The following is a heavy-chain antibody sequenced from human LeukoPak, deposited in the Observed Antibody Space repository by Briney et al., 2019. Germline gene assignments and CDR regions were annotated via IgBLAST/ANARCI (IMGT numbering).Heavy chain of an antibody. CDR1: GGSISGYY. V-gene: IGHV4-59*01. Sequence: PSETLSLTCTVSGGSISGYYWSWIRQPPGKGLEWIGYIYYSGSTNYNPSLKSRVTISVDTSKNQFSLKLSSVTAADTAVYYCARDARGHSGLNRYDYWGQGTLVTVSS. CDR2: IYYSGST. D-gene: IGHD3-10*01. CDR3: ARDARGHSGLNRYDY. J-gene: IGHJ4*02.